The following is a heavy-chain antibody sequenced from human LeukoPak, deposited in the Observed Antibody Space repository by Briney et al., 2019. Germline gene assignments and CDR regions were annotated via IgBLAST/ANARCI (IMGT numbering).Heavy chain of an antibody. CDR3: AKVVLGYCSSTSCYIWDYGMDV. CDR2: ISGSGGST. J-gene: IGHJ6*02. Sequence: PGGSLRLSCAASGFTFSSYAMSWVRQAPGKGLEWVSAISGSGGSTYYADSVKGRFTISRDNSKSTLYLQMNSLRAEDTAVYYCAKVVLGYCSSTSCYIWDYGMDVWGQGTTVTVSS. CDR1: GFTFSSYA. V-gene: IGHV3-23*01. D-gene: IGHD2-2*02.